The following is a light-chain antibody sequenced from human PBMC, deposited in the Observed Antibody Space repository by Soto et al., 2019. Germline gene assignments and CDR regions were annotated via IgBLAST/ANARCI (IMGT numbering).Light chain of an antibody. CDR1: ASDVGNYNY. V-gene: IGLV2-14*01. CDR3: SSYRASSTLWV. J-gene: IGLJ3*02. CDR2: AVS. Sequence: QSALTQPASVSGSPGQSITISCTGTASDVGNYNYVSWYQQYPGKAPKLIIYAVSNRPSGVSTRFSASKSGNTASLTISGLRAEDEADYYCSSYRASSTLWVFGGGTKLNVL.